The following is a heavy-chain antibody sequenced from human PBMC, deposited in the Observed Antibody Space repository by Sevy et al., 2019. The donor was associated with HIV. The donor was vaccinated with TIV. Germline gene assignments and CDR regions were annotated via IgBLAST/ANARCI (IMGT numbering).Heavy chain of an antibody. V-gene: IGHV1-2*02. D-gene: IGHD2-15*01. CDR2: INPNSGGT. J-gene: IGHJ4*02. Sequence: ASVKVSCKASGYTSTDYYIHWVRQAPGQGLEWMGWINPNSGGTNYAQKFQGRVTMTRDTSISTAYMELSGVRSDDTAVYYCARAFRTVADYRLGYWGQGTLVTVSS. CDR3: ARAFRTVADYRLGY. CDR1: GYTSTDYY.